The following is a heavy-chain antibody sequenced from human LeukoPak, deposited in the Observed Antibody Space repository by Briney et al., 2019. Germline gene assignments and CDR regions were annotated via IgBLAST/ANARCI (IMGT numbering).Heavy chain of an antibody. CDR1: GFTFSTYW. CDR2: TNSEETVA. Sequence: PGGSLRLSRAASGFTFSTYWMHWVRQAPGKGLVWVSRTNSEETVANYADSVRGRFTISRDNAKNTLYLQMNSLGAEDTAVYYCARESTVGPIQTDALDIWGQGTMVTVSS. D-gene: IGHD1-26*01. CDR3: ARESTVGPIQTDALDI. J-gene: IGHJ3*02. V-gene: IGHV3-74*01.